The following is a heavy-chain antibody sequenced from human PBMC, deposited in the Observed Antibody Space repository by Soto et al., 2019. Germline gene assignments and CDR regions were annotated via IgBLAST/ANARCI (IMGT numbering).Heavy chain of an antibody. CDR2: IIPLCGTT. J-gene: IGHJ6*02. CDR3: ARGDTIFESSERYYHYGLDV. D-gene: IGHD3-3*01. V-gene: IGHV1-69*06. Sequence: QVKLVQSRAEVKKPGSSVRVSCKASEGTFNSYVVSWVRQAPGQGLQWMGGIIPLCGTTNYAHQLEGRVTITADTSTTTAYMELSGLRPGDTAVYYCARGDTIFESSERYYHYGLDVWGQGTTVIVSS. CDR1: EGTFNSYV.